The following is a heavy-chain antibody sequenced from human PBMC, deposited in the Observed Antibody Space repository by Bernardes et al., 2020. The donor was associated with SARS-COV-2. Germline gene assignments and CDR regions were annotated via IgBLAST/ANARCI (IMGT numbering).Heavy chain of an antibody. CDR1: GGSFSGYY. J-gene: IGHJ3*02. Sequence: SETLSLTCGFHGGSFSGYYWTWIRQPPGQGLEWVGEINHSGKTSYRPSLRGRVTISLDTSKNHFFLKVNYVTAADTAVYFCATVNPFADHRNAFDIWGQGTIVTVSS. CDR2: INHSGKT. CDR3: ATVNPFADHRNAFDI. V-gene: IGHV4-34*01.